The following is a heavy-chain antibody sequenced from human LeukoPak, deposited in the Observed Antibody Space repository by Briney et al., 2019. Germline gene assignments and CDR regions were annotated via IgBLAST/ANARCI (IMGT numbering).Heavy chain of an antibody. CDR1: GFTFSSYG. Sequence: GGSLRLSCAASGFTFSSYGMHWVRQAPGKGLEWVAVISYDGSNKYYADSVKGRFTISRDNSKNTLYLQTNSLRAEDTAVYYCAKEGDYGGNSIWGQGTMVTVSS. D-gene: IGHD4-23*01. V-gene: IGHV3-30*18. CDR3: AKEGDYGGNSI. CDR2: ISYDGSNK. J-gene: IGHJ3*02.